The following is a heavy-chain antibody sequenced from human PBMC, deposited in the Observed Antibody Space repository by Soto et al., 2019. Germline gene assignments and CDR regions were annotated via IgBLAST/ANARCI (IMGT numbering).Heavy chain of an antibody. J-gene: IGHJ5*02. CDR1: GYSFTSYW. Sequence: GESLKISCKGSGYSFTSYWIGWVRQMPGKGLEWMGIIYPGDSDTRYSPSFQGQVTISADKSISTAYLQWSSLKASDTAMYYCARSSSEYQLLWTQPRDWFDPWGQGTLVTVSS. CDR2: IYPGDSDT. V-gene: IGHV5-51*01. D-gene: IGHD2-2*01. CDR3: ARSSSEYQLLWTQPRDWFDP.